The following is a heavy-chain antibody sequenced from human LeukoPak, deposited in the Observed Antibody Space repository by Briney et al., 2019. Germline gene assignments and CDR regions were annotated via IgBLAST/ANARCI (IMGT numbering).Heavy chain of an antibody. D-gene: IGHD3-22*01. CDR3: AKRGVVIRVILVGFHKEAYYFDS. CDR2: ISSSGSTI. J-gene: IGHJ4*02. CDR1: GFTFSDYY. V-gene: IGHV3-11*01. Sequence: GGSLRLSCAASGFTFSDYYMSWIRQAPGKGLEWVSYISSSGSTIYYADSVKGRFTISRDNAKNSLYLQMNSLRVEDTAVYFCAKRGVVIRVILVGFHKEAYYFDSWGQGALVTVSS.